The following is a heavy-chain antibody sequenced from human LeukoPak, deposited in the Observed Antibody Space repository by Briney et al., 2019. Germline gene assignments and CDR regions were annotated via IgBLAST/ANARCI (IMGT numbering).Heavy chain of an antibody. Sequence: GASVKVSCKASGGTFSSYAISWVRQAPGQGLEWMGGIIPIFGTANYAQRFQGRVTITTDESTSTAYMELSSLRSEDTAVYYCARGHFWQDQGRFDPWGQGTLVTVSS. J-gene: IGHJ5*02. CDR2: IIPIFGTA. CDR3: ARGHFWQDQGRFDP. V-gene: IGHV1-69*05. CDR1: GGTFSSYA. D-gene: IGHD2-2*01.